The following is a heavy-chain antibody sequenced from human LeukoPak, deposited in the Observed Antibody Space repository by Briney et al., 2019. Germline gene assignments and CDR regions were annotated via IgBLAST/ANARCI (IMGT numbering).Heavy chain of an antibody. V-gene: IGHV4-39*07. J-gene: IGHJ6*03. CDR1: GGSIYTSDYY. CDR3: ARARGYRRPYYYYYMDV. CDR2: LFYSGNM. D-gene: IGHD5-12*01. Sequence: SETLSLTCTVSGGSIYTSDYYWAWIRQPPGKELEWIGSLFYSGNMYYSPSLKSRVTISIDTSKNQFSLKLSSVTAADTAVYYCARARGYRRPYYYYYMDVWGKGTTVTVSS.